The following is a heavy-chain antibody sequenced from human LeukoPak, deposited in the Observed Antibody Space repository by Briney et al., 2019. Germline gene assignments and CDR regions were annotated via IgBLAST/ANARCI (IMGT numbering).Heavy chain of an antibody. D-gene: IGHD6-19*01. Sequence: PGGSLRLSCAASGFIFTTYWMSWVRQAPGKGLEWVANIKQDGSEKYYVDSVKGRFTISRDNAKNSLYLQMNSLRAEDTAVYYCAREVLSSGWHSDYWGQGTLVTVSS. CDR2: IKQDGSEK. J-gene: IGHJ4*02. CDR1: GFIFTTYW. CDR3: AREVLSSGWHSDY. V-gene: IGHV3-7*01.